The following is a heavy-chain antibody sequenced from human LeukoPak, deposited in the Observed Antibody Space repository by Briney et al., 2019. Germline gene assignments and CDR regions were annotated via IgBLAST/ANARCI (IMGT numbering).Heavy chain of an antibody. Sequence: GGFLRLSCAASGFTFSSYSMNWVRQAPGKGLEWVSPISSSSSYVYYADSVKGRFTISRDNAKNSLYLQMNSLRAEDTAVYYCARDDGDYDSSGYYYCYWGQGTLVTVSS. CDR3: ARDDGDYDSSGYYYCY. V-gene: IGHV3-21*01. CDR1: GFTFSSYS. D-gene: IGHD3-22*01. J-gene: IGHJ4*02. CDR2: ISSSSSYV.